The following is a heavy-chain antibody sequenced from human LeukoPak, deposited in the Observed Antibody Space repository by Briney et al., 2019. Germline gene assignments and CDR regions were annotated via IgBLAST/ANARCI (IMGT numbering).Heavy chain of an antibody. J-gene: IGHJ4*02. CDR3: AWGDAYCSGDCFSD. CDR1: GFTFSAHR. Sequence: GGALRLSCAASGFTFSAHRMDWIRQAPGKGLEWIGRSGNKDNSYITHYAAAVRHRFTISDDESKNSVYRQMNSLKTEDTAVYYCAWGDAYCSGDCFSDWGQGTPVTVSA. CDR2: SGNKDNSYIT. D-gene: IGHD2-21*02. V-gene: IGHV3-72*01.